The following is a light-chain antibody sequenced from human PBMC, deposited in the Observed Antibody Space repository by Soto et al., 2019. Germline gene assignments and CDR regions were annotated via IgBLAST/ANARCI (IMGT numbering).Light chain of an antibody. J-gene: IGLJ2*01. V-gene: IGLV2-14*01. CDR3: RSFTSSTTPV. Sequence: QSVLTQPASVSGSPGQSITISCTGTSSDVGGYNYVSWYQQHPGKAPKLMIYDVSNRPSGVSNRFSGSKSGNTASLTISGLQAEDEADYYCRSFTSSTTPVFGGGTQLTVL. CDR2: DVS. CDR1: SSDVGGYNY.